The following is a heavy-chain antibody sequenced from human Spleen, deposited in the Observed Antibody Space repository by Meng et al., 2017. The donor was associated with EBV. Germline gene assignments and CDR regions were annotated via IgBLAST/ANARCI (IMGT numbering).Heavy chain of an antibody. Sequence: QVRLVQSGAEVKKPXASVMVTCKASGYTFTSYDINWVRQATGQGLEWMGWMNPNSGNTGYAEKFQRRVTMTRNTSISTAYIELSSLRSEDTAVYYCARGLVAAAFNWFDPWGQGTLVTVSS. CDR1: GYTFTSYD. D-gene: IGHD6-13*01. J-gene: IGHJ5*02. CDR2: MNPNSGNT. CDR3: ARGLVAAAFNWFDP. V-gene: IGHV1-8*01.